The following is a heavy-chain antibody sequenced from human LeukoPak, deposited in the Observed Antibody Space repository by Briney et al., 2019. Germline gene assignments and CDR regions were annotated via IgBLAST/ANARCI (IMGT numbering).Heavy chain of an antibody. CDR1: GFTFDDSG. D-gene: IGHD1-26*01. V-gene: IGHV3-20*04. CDR2: INWNGDIT. CDR3: ARVGASVGAIDY. J-gene: IGHJ4*02. Sequence: PGGSLRLSCAASGFTFDDSGMSWVRQAPGKGLEWVSGINWNGDITSYADSLKGRFTISRDNAKNSLYLQMNSLRAEDTALYYCARVGASVGAIDYWGQGTLVTVSS.